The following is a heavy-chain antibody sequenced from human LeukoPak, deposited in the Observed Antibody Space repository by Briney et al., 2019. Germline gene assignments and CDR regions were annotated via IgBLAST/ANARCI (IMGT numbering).Heavy chain of an antibody. CDR1: GYTFTGYY. D-gene: IGHD3-3*01. V-gene: IGHV1-2*06. CDR3: ARGIPLRSGYYVSPVPGSYPDY. Sequence: ASVKVSCKASGYTFTGYYMHWVRQAPGQGLEWMGRINPNSGGTNYAQKFQGRVTMTRDTSISTAYMELSRLRSDDTAVYYCARGIPLRSGYYVSPVPGSYPDYWGQGTLVTVSS. J-gene: IGHJ4*02. CDR2: INPNSGGT.